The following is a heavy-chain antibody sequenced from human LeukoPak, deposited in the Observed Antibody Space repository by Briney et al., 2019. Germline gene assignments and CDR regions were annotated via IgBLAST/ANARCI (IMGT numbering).Heavy chain of an antibody. J-gene: IGHJ3*02. Sequence: PAETLSLTCAVSGGSISSYYWSWIRQPPGKGLEWVGYIYYSGSTNYNPSPKRRVRTSVGKSKKKFSLKLSTVPAADTAVNYCSRATRGVVVKSDDFDIWGQGTMVTVSS. CDR3: SRATRGVVVKSDDFDI. CDR1: GGSISSYY. CDR2: IYYSGST. D-gene: IGHD3-22*01. V-gene: IGHV4-59*01.